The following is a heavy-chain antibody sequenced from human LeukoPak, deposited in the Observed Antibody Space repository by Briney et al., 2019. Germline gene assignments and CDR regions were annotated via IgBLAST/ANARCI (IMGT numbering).Heavy chain of an antibody. J-gene: IGHJ4*02. V-gene: IGHV3-64D*09. CDR2: ISGNGHST. Sequence: GGYLRLSCSASGFSFSDYVMHWVRQAPGRGLEYVSIISGNGHSTNYADSVRGRFTISRDNSKNTRYLQMSSLRADDTAVYYCVKDLSGSYSFDYWGQGTLVTVSS. D-gene: IGHD1-26*01. CDR1: GFSFSDYV. CDR3: VKDLSGSYSFDY.